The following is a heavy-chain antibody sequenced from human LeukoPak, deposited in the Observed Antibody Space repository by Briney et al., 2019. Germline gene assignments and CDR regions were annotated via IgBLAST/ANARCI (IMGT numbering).Heavy chain of an antibody. D-gene: IGHD2-15*01. J-gene: IGHJ6*03. CDR2: IYYSGST. Sequence: SETLSLTCTVSGGSISSGDYYWSWIRQPPGKGLEWIGYIYYSGSTNYNPSLKSRVTISVDTSKNQFSLKLSSVTAADTAVYYCAGGYCSGGSCSVSLYYYYMDVWGKGTTVTVSS. V-gene: IGHV4-61*08. CDR1: GGSISSGDYY. CDR3: AGGYCSGGSCSVSLYYYYMDV.